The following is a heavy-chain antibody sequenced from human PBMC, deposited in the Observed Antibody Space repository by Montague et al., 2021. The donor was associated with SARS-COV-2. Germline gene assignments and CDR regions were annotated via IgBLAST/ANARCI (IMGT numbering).Heavy chain of an antibody. Sequence: SETLSLTCTVSGGSISSSSYYWGWIRQPPGKGPEWIGSIYYSGTTFYXXXLRSRVTMSVDTSKNQFSLSLNSVTAADTATYFCARVPNWNYVPDYWGQGTLVTVSS. D-gene: IGHD1-7*01. CDR1: GGSISSSSYY. V-gene: IGHV4-39*02. CDR3: ARVPNWNYVPDY. J-gene: IGHJ4*02. CDR2: IYYSGTT.